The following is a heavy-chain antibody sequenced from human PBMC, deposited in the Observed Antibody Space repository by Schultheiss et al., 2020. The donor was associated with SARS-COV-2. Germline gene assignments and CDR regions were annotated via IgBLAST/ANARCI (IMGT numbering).Heavy chain of an antibody. CDR3: ARQVSEGMDV. CDR1: GGSSSDYY. J-gene: IGHJ6*02. Sequence: SQTLSLTCTVSGGSSSDYYWSWIRQPPGKGLEWIGYIFYNGSPKYNPSLKSRVTISVDTSKNQFSLNLDSVTAADTAVYYCARQVSEGMDVWGQGTTVTVSS. CDR2: IFYNGSP. V-gene: IGHV4-59*08.